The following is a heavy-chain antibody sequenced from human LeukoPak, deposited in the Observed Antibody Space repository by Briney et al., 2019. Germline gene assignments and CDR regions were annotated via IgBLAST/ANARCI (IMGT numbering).Heavy chain of an antibody. V-gene: IGHV3-23*01. CDR1: GFTFSSYA. Sequence: TGGSLRLSCAASGFTFSSYAMSWVRLAPGKGLEWVSAITGSGDSTYYADSVKGRFTISRDNSKNTLYLQMNSLRAEDTAVYYCASSSRTFLFDYWGQGTLVTVSS. CDR3: ASSSRTFLFDY. J-gene: IGHJ4*02. D-gene: IGHD6-13*01. CDR2: ITGSGDST.